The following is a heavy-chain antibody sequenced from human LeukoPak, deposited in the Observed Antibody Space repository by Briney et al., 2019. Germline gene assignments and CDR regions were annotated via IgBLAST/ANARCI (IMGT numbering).Heavy chain of an antibody. V-gene: IGHV1-69*04. CDR1: GGTFSSYA. Sequence: PTASVKVSCKASGGTFSSYAISWVRQAPGQGLEWMGRIIPILGIANYAQKFQGRVTITADKSTSTAYMELSSLRSEDTAVYYCASGGYSGHASGGFDYWGQGTLVTVSS. CDR2: IIPILGIA. J-gene: IGHJ4*02. D-gene: IGHD5-12*01. CDR3: ASGGYSGHASGGFDY.